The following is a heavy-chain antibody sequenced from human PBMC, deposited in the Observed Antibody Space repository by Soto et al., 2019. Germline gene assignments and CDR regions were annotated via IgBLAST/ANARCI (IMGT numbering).Heavy chain of an antibody. D-gene: IGHD6-19*01. V-gene: IGHV4-39*01. Sequence: QLQLQESGPGLVKASETLSLTCTVSCASISSRTYYWGWIRQPPGKGLEWIGNSYYTGSTYYNPALKSRVTISFDTSKNPFALTLTSVTAADTAVYYCARHASRLLTVTGGDYWGQGTLVTVSS. CDR3: ARHASRLLTVTGGDY. CDR1: CASISSRTYY. CDR2: SYYTGST. J-gene: IGHJ4*02.